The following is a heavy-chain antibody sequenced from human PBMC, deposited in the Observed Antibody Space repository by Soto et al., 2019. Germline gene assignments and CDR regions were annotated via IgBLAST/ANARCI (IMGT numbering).Heavy chain of an antibody. V-gene: IGHV4-59*01. D-gene: IGHD6-6*01. CDR3: ARAGAIAARHFDY. J-gene: IGHJ4*02. CDR1: GGSISSYY. Sequence: SETLSLTCTVSGGSISSYYWSWVRQPPGKGLEWIGYIYYSGSTNYNPSLKSRVTISVDTSKNQFSLKLSSVTAADTAVYYCARAGAIAARHFDYWGQGTLVTVSS. CDR2: IYYSGST.